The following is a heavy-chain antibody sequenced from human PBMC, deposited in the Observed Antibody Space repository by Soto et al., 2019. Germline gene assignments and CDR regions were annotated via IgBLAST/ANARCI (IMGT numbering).Heavy chain of an antibody. CDR2: ISGSGGST. J-gene: IGHJ4*02. CDR1: GFTFSSYA. D-gene: IGHD1-26*01. CDR3: AKVLVGGDYVDY. V-gene: IGHV3-23*01. Sequence: PGGSLRLSCAASGFTFSSYAMSWVRQAPGKGLEWVSAISGSGGSTYCADSVKGRFTISRDNSKNTLYLQMNSLRAEDTAVYYCAKVLVGGDYVDYWGQGTPVTVSS.